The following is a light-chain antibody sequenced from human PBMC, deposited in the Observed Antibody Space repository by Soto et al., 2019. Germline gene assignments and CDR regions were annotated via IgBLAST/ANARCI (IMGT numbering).Light chain of an antibody. CDR1: SSDVGGYNF. Sequence: QSALTQPRSVSGSPGQSVTISCTGTSSDVGGYNFVSWYQHHPGKAPKLMIYNVIQRPSGVPDRFSASKSGNTASLTISGLQAEDETDYFCSLYSSNGSLIFGPGTKVT. CDR3: SLYSSNGSLI. J-gene: IGLJ1*01. V-gene: IGLV2-11*01. CDR2: NVI.